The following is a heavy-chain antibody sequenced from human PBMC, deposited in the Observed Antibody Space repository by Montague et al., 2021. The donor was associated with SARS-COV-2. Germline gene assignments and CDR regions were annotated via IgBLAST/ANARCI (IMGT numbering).Heavy chain of an antibody. J-gene: IGHJ4*02. D-gene: IGHD1-1*01. CDR1: GGSFSDYH. CDR2: INYGGST. V-gene: IGHV4-34*01. Sequence: SETLSLTCAVYGGSFSDYHWTWIRQSPGGGLEWIGQINYGGSTKYNPSLRSRVTISIDTSKNQFSLKLTSVTAANTAVYYCARGAPGYWGQRTLVTVSS. CDR3: ARGAPGY.